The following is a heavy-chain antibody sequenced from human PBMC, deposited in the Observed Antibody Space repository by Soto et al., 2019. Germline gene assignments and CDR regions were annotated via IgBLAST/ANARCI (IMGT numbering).Heavy chain of an antibody. Sequence: ASVKVSCKASGYTFTSYGISWVRQAPGQGLEWMGWISAYNGNTNYAQKLQGRDTMTTDTSTSTAYMELRSLRSDDTAVYYCSRDSSSSSGGYYYYYGMDVWGQGTTVTV. D-gene: IGHD6-6*01. J-gene: IGHJ6*02. CDR1: GYTFTSYG. V-gene: IGHV1-18*04. CDR3: SRDSSSSSGGYYYYYGMDV. CDR2: ISAYNGNT.